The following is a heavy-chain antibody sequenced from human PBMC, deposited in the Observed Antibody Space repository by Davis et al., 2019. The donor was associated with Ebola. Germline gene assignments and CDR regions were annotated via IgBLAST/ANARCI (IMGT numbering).Heavy chain of an antibody. CDR2: IGSGGSSI. CDR1: GFRFSDYY. V-gene: IGHV3-11*01. Sequence: GESLKISCAASGFRFSDYYMTWIRQAPGKGLEWVSHIGSGGSSISYADSVKGRFTVSRDDGKNSLFLQMNSLRAEDTAVYYCASDGPRNRYHYYYYGMDVWGQGTTVTVSS. J-gene: IGHJ6*02. D-gene: IGHD1-14*01. CDR3: ASDGPRNRYHYYYYGMDV.